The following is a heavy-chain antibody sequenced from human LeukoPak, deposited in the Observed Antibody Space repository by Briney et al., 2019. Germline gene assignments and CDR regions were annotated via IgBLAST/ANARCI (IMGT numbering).Heavy chain of an antibody. Sequence: SETLSLTCTVSGGSISIYFWSWIRQPPGKGLEWIGYINYSGSTNYNPSLKSRVTLSVDTSKNQFSLKLTSVTAADTAVYYCARGEAVPIIGPIAPFDYWGQGILVTVSS. CDR3: ARGEAVPIIGPIAPFDY. D-gene: IGHD6-13*01. V-gene: IGHV4-59*01. CDR2: INYSGST. J-gene: IGHJ4*02. CDR1: GGSISIYF.